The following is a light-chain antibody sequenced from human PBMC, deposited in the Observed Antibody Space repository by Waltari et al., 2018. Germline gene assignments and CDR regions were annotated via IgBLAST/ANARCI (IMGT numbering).Light chain of an antibody. CDR2: VNT. Sequence: QSVLTQPPSVSGAPGQRVTISCTGSSSNIGAGYDVHWYQQFPGTAHKLLIFVNTTRPSGVPDRFSGSKSGTSASLAITGLQAEDEADHYCQSYDSSLSGHVVFGGGTKLTVL. CDR3: QSYDSSLSGHVV. J-gene: IGLJ2*01. CDR1: SSNIGAGYD. V-gene: IGLV1-40*01.